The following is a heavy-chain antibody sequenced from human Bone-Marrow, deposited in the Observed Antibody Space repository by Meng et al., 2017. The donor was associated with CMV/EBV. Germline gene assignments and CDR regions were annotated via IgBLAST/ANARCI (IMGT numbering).Heavy chain of an antibody. CDR3: ARESIVGATIDHAFDI. CDR1: GYTFTSYA. V-gene: IGHV1-46*01. J-gene: IGHJ3*02. Sequence: ASVKVSCKASGYTFTSYAMHWVRQAPGQGLEWMGIINPSGGSTSYAQKFQGRVTMTRDTSTSTVYMELSSLRSEDTAVYYCARESIVGATIDHAFDIWGPGTMVTVAS. D-gene: IGHD1-26*01. CDR2: INPSGGST.